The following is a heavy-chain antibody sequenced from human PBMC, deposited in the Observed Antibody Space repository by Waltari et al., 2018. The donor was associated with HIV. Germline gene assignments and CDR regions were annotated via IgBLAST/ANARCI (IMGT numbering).Heavy chain of an antibody. V-gene: IGHV3-21*04. D-gene: IGHD3-10*01. Sequence: LVESGGGVVKIGGSIRLTCEASGFELRHYSMNWVRQSPLSGLGWVASIRRGNNEKHYLDSVRGRFVISRDNSESFVYLQMESVREEDTATYFCVRDDPGYGPIDYWGQGTPVTV. CDR3: VRDDPGYGPIDY. CDR2: IRRGNNEK. CDR1: GFELRHYS. J-gene: IGHJ4*02.